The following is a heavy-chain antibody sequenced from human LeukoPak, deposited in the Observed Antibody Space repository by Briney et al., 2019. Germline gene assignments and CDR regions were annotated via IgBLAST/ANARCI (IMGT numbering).Heavy chain of an antibody. CDR2: INPNSGGT. J-gene: IGHJ4*02. V-gene: IGHV1-2*02. CDR3: ARAGCSSTSRYGYFDY. Sequence: GASVKVSCKASGYTFTGYYMHWVRQAPGQGLEWMGWINPNSGGTNYAQKFQGRVTMTRDTSISTAYMELSRLRSDDTAVYYCARAGCSSTSRYGYFDYWGQGTLVTVSS. D-gene: IGHD2-2*01. CDR1: GYTFTGYY.